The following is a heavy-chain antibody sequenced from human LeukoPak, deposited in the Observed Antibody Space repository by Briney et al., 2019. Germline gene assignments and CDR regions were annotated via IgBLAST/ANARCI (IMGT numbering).Heavy chain of an antibody. Sequence: SFKXSGYTFTGXYXXWVRXAXXQGXEXMGXINPKNGGTNYAQKFHGRVTMTGDTSISTAYMDLSRLTSDDTAVYYCARGYCSAGXXXELDYWGQGTLVTXXX. CDR2: INPKNGGT. CDR3: ARGYCSAGXXXELDY. J-gene: IGHJ4*02. D-gene: IGHD2-15*01. V-gene: IGHV1-2*02. CDR1: GYTFTGXY.